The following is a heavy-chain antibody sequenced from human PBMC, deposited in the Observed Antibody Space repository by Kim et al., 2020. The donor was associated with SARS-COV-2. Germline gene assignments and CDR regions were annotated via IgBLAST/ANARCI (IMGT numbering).Heavy chain of an antibody. D-gene: IGHD2-15*01. CDR3: AREEGGGNAAWFDP. J-gene: IGHJ5*02. Sequence: NPSLKRRVTISVDTSKNQCSLKLSSVTAADTAVYYCAREEGGGNAAWFDPWGQGTLVTVSS. V-gene: IGHV4-34*01.